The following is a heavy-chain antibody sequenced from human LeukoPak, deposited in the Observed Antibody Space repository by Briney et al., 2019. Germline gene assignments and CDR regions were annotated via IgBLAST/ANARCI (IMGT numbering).Heavy chain of an antibody. V-gene: IGHV4-59*02. Sequence: PSETLSLTCTVSGGSVSGYFWSWIRQPPGKGLEWIGYIYYSGSTNYNPSLKSRVTISVDTSKNQFSLKLSSVTAADTAVYYCARRRYGPYSSYNWFDPWGQGTLVTVSP. D-gene: IGHD6-6*01. CDR1: GGSVSGYF. CDR3: ARRRYGPYSSYNWFDP. CDR2: IYYSGST. J-gene: IGHJ5*02.